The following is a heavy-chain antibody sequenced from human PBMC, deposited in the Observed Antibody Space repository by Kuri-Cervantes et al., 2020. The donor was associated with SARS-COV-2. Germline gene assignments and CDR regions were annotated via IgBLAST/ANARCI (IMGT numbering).Heavy chain of an antibody. V-gene: IGHV3-20*04. CDR3: ARHQLALYYYYYMDV. CDR2: INWNGGST. CDR1: GFTFDAYG. D-gene: IGHD6-13*01. Sequence: GGSLRLSCAASGFTFDAYGMSWVRQAPGKGLEWVSGINWNGGSTGYADSVKGRFTISRDNAKNSLYLQMNSLRAENTALYYCARHQLALYYYYYMDVWGKGTTVTVSS. J-gene: IGHJ6*03.